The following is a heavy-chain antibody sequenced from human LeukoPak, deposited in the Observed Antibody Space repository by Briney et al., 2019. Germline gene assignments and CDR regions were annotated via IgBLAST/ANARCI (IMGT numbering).Heavy chain of an antibody. V-gene: IGHV3-74*01. J-gene: IGHJ4*02. Sequence: GGSLRLSCVASGFTFSNYWMHWVRQAPGKGLVWVSRINIEESGTNYADSVKGRFTISRDNAKNTLYLQMNSLRAEDTAVYYCVRGGVDYWGQGTLVTVSS. D-gene: IGHD3-16*01. CDR2: INIEESGT. CDR1: GFTFSNYW. CDR3: VRGGVDY.